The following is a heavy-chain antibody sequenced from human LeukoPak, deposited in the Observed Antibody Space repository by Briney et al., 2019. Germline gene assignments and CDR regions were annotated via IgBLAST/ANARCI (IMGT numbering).Heavy chain of an antibody. CDR1: GYTFTSYG. CDR2: ISAYYGNT. V-gene: IGHV1-18*01. J-gene: IGHJ4*02. Sequence: ASVKVSCKASGYTFTSYGISWVRQAPGQGLEWMGWISAYYGNTNYAHKLQGRVTMTTDTSTITAYMELRSLRSDDTALYYCARSSGSHWVGRAVEYWGQGNLVTVSP. CDR3: ARSSGSHWVGRAVEY. D-gene: IGHD1-26*01.